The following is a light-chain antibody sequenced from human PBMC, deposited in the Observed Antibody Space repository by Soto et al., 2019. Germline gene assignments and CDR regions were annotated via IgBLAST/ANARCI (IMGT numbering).Light chain of an antibody. CDR2: SAD. J-gene: IGLJ2*01. CDR1: NSNIGSNP. V-gene: IGLV1-44*01. CDR3: AAWDASLNGVV. Sequence: QSVLTQPPSASGTPGQRVTISCSGSNSNIGSNPVNWYQQLPGTAPRLLIYSADQRPSGVPDRISGSKYGPSASLAISGLQSEDEADYYCAAWDASLNGVVFGGGTKVTVL.